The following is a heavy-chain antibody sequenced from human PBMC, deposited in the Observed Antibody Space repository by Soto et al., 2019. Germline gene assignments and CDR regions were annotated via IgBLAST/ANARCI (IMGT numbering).Heavy chain of an antibody. V-gene: IGHV1-24*01. CDR1: GYTLTALF. CDR2: FDPEDGET. D-gene: IGHD6-19*01. Sequence: GASVKVSWKVFGYTLTALFMHWVRPAPGKGLEWMGGFDPEDGETIYAQKFQGRVTMTEDTSTDTEYIELSSMRSEETAVYYWEKDEQWLAYAFDIWGQGKMVTVSS. J-gene: IGHJ3*02. CDR3: EKDEQWLAYAFDI.